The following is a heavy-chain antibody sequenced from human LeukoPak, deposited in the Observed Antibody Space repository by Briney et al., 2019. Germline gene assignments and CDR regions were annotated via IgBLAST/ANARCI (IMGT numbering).Heavy chain of an antibody. Sequence: ASVKVSCKASGGTFSSYAISWVRQAPGQGLEWMGGIIPIFGTANYAQKFQGRVTITTDESTSTAYMELSSLRSEDTAVYYCARRLGITGTTWWFDPWGQGTLVTVSS. CDR3: ARRLGITGTTWWFDP. CDR2: IIPIFGTA. D-gene: IGHD1-7*01. CDR1: GGTFSSYA. J-gene: IGHJ5*02. V-gene: IGHV1-69*05.